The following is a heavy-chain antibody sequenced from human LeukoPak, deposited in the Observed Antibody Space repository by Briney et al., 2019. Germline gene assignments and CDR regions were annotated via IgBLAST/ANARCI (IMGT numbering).Heavy chain of an antibody. CDR3: ARHGTSYYDSSGYLRWFDP. J-gene: IGHJ5*02. V-gene: IGHV4-4*09. D-gene: IGHD3-22*01. Sequence: PSETLSLTCTVSGGSISSYYWSWIRQPPGKGLEWIGYIYTSGSTNYNPSLKRQVTISVEKINNQFSLKLSSVTAADTAVYYCARHGTSYYDSSGYLRWFDPWGQGTLVTVSS. CDR1: GGSISSYY. CDR2: IYTSGST.